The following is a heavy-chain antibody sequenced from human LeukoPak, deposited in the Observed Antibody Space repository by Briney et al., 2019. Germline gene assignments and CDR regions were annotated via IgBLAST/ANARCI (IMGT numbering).Heavy chain of an antibody. J-gene: IGHJ4*02. D-gene: IGHD1-26*01. CDR3: AKDRVGAILYFDS. CDR2: LSGSGGRT. CDR1: GFTFSSYG. Sequence: GGSLRLSCAASGFTFSSYGMSWVRQAPGKGLEWVSALSGSGGRTYYADSVKGRFTISRDNSKNTLFLQMNSLRAEDTAVYYCAKDRVGAILYFDSWGQGTLVTVSS. V-gene: IGHV3-23*01.